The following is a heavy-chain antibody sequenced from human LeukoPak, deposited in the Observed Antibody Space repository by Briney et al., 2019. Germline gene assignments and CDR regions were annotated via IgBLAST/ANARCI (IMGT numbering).Heavy chain of an antibody. CDR1: GFTFSSYG. V-gene: IGHV3-33*01. CDR2: IWYDGSNK. D-gene: IGHD1-26*01. Sequence: GGSLRLSCAASGFTFSSYGMHWVRQAPGKGLEWVAVIWYDGSNKYYADSVKGRFTISRDNSKNTLYLQMNSLRAEDTAVYYCARDSPAWELPIDYWGQGTLVTVSS. CDR3: ARDSPAWELPIDY. J-gene: IGHJ4*02.